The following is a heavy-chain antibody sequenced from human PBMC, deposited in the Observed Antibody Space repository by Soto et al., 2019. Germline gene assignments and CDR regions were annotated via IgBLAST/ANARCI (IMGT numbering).Heavy chain of an antibody. V-gene: IGHV3-48*03. J-gene: IGHJ6*02. Sequence: GGSLRLSCAASGFTFSSYEMNWVRQAPGKGLEWVSYISSSGSTIYYADSVKGRFTISRDNAKNSLYLQMNSLRAEDTAVYYCEREARHYYYGMDVWGQGTTVTVSS. CDR1: GFTFSSYE. CDR3: EREARHYYYGMDV. CDR2: ISSSGSTI.